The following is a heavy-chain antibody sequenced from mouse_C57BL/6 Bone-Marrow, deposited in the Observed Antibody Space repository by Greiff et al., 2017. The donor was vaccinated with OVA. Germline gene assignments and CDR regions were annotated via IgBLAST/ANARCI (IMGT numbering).Heavy chain of an antibody. CDR3: AHYGSRLYLHY. D-gene: IGHD1-1*01. CDR2: IAPSDSYI. Sequence: QVQLQQPGAELVRPGTSVKLSCKASGYTFPNSWMPWVKQRPGQGLDWIGVIAPSDSYINYNQKFKGRATLTVDTSSSTAYMHLSSLTSEDSAVYYCAHYGSRLYLHYWGQGTSLTVSS. CDR1: GYTFPNSW. J-gene: IGHJ2*02. V-gene: IGHV1-59*01.